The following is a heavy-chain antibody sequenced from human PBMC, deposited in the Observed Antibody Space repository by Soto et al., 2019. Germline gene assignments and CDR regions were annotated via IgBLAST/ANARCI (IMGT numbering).Heavy chain of an antibody. V-gene: IGHV2-5*02. CDR3: AHSRPPRLLDY. D-gene: IGHD6-6*01. Sequence: SGPTLGNATQTLTLTGTCSGFSLSTSGVGVGWIRQPPGKALEWLALIYWDDDKRYSSSLNSRLTITKDTSKNQVVLTMTNMDPVDTATYYCAHSRPPRLLDYWGQGTLVTVSS. CDR2: IYWDDDK. CDR1: GFSLSTSGVG. J-gene: IGHJ4*02.